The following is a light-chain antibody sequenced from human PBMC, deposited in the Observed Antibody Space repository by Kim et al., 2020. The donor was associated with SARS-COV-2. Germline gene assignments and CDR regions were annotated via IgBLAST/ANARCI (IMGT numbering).Light chain of an antibody. CDR3: QSYDSSNHVV. V-gene: IGLV6-57*02. CDR1: SGSIASNY. J-gene: IGLJ2*01. Sequence: VTISCTGSSGSIASNYVQWYQQRPGSAPTTVIYEDNQRPSGVPDRFSGSIDSSSNSASLTISGLKTEDEADYYCQSYDSSNHVVFGGGTQLTVL. CDR2: EDN.